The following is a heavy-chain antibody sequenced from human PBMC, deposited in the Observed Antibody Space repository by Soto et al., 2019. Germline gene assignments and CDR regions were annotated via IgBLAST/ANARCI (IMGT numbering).Heavy chain of an antibody. CDR3: ARDKQSDCSGGSCYIDY. V-gene: IGHV3-66*01. J-gene: IGHJ4*02. Sequence: PGGSLRLSCAASGFTVSSNYMSWVRQAPGKGLEWVSVIYSGGSTYYADSVKGRFTISRDNSKNTLYLQMNSLRAEDTAVYYCARDKQSDCSGGSCYIDYWGQGTLVTVSS. D-gene: IGHD2-15*01. CDR1: GFTVSSNY. CDR2: IYSGGST.